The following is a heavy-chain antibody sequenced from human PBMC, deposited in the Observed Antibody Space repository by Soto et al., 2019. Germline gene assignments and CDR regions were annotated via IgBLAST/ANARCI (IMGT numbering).Heavy chain of an antibody. V-gene: IGHV3-23*01. CDR3: AKDSVAGSLFDY. Sequence: GVLRLSCAASGFTFSSYAMSWVRQAPGKGLEWVSAISGSGGSTYYADSVKGRFTISRDNSKNTLYLQMNSLRAEDTAVYYCAKDSVAGSLFDYWGQGTLVTVSS. J-gene: IGHJ4*02. CDR2: ISGSGGST. CDR1: GFTFSSYA. D-gene: IGHD6-19*01.